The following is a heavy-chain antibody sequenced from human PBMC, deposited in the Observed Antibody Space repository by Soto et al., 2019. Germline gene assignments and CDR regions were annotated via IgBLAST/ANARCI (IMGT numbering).Heavy chain of an antibody. J-gene: IGHJ4*02. CDR3: AKRGVGFDFEY. CDR1: GFTFSSYA. Sequence: EVQLLESGGGLVQPGGPLRLSCAASGFTFSSYAMSWVRQAPGKGLEWVSAISGSGDSTYYADSVKGRFTISRDNSKNTLYLQMNSLRAEDTAVYYCAKRGVGFDFEYWGQGTLVTVSS. D-gene: IGHD1-26*01. CDR2: ISGSGDST. V-gene: IGHV3-23*01.